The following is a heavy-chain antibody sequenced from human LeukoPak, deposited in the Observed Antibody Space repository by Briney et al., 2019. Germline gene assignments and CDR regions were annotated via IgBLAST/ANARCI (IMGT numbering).Heavy chain of an antibody. D-gene: IGHD6-6*01. J-gene: IGHJ3*02. Sequence: GASVKVSCKASGYTFTDYGISWVRQAPGQGLEWMGWISAYNGNTYFAQKFQGRVTMTTDTSTTTAYVELRSLRSDDTAVYYCARDRWSSSSSEGVFDIWGQGTMVTVFS. CDR3: ARDRWSSSSSEGVFDI. CDR2: ISAYNGNT. V-gene: IGHV1-18*01. CDR1: GYTFTDYG.